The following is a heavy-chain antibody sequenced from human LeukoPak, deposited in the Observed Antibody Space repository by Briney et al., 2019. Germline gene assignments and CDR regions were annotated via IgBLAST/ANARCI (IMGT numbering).Heavy chain of an antibody. CDR2: IYYSGST. J-gene: IGHJ6*02. CDR1: GGSISSYY. Sequence: SETLSLTCTVSGGSISSYYWSWIRQPPGKGLEWIGYIYYSGSTYYNPSLKSQVTISVDTSKNQFSLKLSSVTAADTAVYYCARVGRQLWSRRGLMDVWGQGTTVTVSS. D-gene: IGHD5-18*01. V-gene: IGHV4-59*08. CDR3: ARVGRQLWSRRGLMDV.